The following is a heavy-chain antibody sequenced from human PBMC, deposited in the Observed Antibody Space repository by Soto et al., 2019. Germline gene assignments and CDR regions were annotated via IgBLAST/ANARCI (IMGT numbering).Heavy chain of an antibody. CDR3: ARLPRIAVAGLDY. J-gene: IGHJ4*02. D-gene: IGHD6-19*01. Sequence: PSETLSLTCTVSGGSISSYYWSWIRQPPGKGLEWIGYIYYSGSTNYNPSLKSRVTISVDTSKNQFSLKLSSVTAADTAVYYCARLPRIAVAGLDYWGQGTLVTISS. CDR1: GGSISSYY. V-gene: IGHV4-59*08. CDR2: IYYSGST.